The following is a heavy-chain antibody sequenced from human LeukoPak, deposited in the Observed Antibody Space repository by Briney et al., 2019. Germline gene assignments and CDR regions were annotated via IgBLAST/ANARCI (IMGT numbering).Heavy chain of an antibody. J-gene: IGHJ4*02. CDR2: INAGNGNT. D-gene: IGHD6-13*01. Sequence: ASVKVSCKASGYTFTSYAMHWVRQASGQRLEWMGWINAGNGNTKYSQKFQGRVTITRDTSASTAYMELSSLRSEDTAVYYCAKPLFKYSSSWYGDYWGQGTLVTVSS. CDR1: GYTFTSYA. V-gene: IGHV1-3*01. CDR3: AKPLFKYSSSWYGDY.